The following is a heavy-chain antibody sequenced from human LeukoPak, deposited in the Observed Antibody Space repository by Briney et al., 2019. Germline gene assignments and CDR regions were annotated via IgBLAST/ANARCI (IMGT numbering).Heavy chain of an antibody. V-gene: IGHV3-21*01. CDR1: GFTFSSYS. J-gene: IGHJ4*02. CDR3: ARDRIQIWSYVGTFDS. CDR2: ISSSSSYI. Sequence: GGSLRLSCAASGFTFSSYSMNWVRQAPGKGLEWVSSISSSSSYIYYADSVKGRFTISRDNAKNSLYLQMNSLRPEDTAVYYCARDRIQIWSYVGTFDSWGQGTLVTVSS. D-gene: IGHD5-18*01.